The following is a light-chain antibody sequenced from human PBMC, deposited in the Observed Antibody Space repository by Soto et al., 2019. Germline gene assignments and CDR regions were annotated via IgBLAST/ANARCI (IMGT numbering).Light chain of an antibody. CDR1: QSVGSD. CDR3: QQYNDWHPT. Sequence: EIVLTQSPATLSVSPGARATLSCRASQSVGSDLAWYQQKPGQAPRLLIYAASTRATGVPARFSGSGSGTELTLTIRSLQTEDFVVYYCQQYNDWHPTFGPGTKVDIK. V-gene: IGKV3-15*01. CDR2: AAS. J-gene: IGKJ3*01.